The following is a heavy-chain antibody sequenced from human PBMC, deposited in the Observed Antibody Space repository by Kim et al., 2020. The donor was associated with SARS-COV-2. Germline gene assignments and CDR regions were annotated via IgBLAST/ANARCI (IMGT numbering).Heavy chain of an antibody. J-gene: IGHJ5*02. V-gene: IGHV3-23*01. CDR3: AKDRVDESTLPLWFGELFGWFDP. CDR1: GFTFSSSA. D-gene: IGHD3-10*01. CDR2: ISGGGGST. Sequence: GGSLRLSCAASGFTFSSSAMTWVRQAPGKGLEWVSTISGGGGSTYYADSVKGRFTISRDNSKTTLYLQMNSPRAEDTAVYYCAKDRVDESTLPLWFGELFGWFDPWGQGTLVTVSS.